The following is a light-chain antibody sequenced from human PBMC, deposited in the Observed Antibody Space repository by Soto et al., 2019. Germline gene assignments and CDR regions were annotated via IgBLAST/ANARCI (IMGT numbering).Light chain of an antibody. CDR3: QAYDYSLTASV. CDR1: TSNLGAGYD. J-gene: IGLJ3*02. Sequence: QSVLTQPPSVSGAPGQRVTLSCTGNTSNLGAGYDVHWYQQLPGAAPKLVIFGNRNRPSGVTERFSGSKSGTSASLAITGLQAEDEADYYCQAYDYSLTASVFGGGTKLTVL. CDR2: GNR. V-gene: IGLV1-40*01.